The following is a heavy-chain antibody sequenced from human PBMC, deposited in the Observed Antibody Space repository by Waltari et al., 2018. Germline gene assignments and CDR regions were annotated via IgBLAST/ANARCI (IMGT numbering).Heavy chain of an antibody. CDR3: YYYDSSGKEFDP. J-gene: IGHJ5*02. CDR1: GGTFSSYA. CDR2: IIPIFGTA. D-gene: IGHD3-22*01. V-gene: IGHV1-69*06. Sequence: EVKKPGSSVKVSCKASGGTFSSYAISWVRQAPGQGLEWMGRIIPIFGTANYAQKFQGRVTITADKSTSTAYMELSSLRSEDTAVYYCYYYDSSGKEFDPWGQGTLVTVSS.